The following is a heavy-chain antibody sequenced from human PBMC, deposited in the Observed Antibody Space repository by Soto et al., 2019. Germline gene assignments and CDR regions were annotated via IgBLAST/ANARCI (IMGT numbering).Heavy chain of an antibody. V-gene: IGHV4-31*03. CDR3: ARSPEATVTAFDY. CDR2: IYYSGST. Sequence: QVQLQESGPGLVKPSQTLSLTCTVSGGSISSGGYYWSWIRQHPGKGLEWFGYIYYSGSTYYNPSLRSRVSISVDTSKNQFSLKLSSVTAADTAVYYCARSPEATVTAFDYWGHGTMVTVSS. CDR1: GGSISSGGYY. J-gene: IGHJ4*01. D-gene: IGHD4-17*01.